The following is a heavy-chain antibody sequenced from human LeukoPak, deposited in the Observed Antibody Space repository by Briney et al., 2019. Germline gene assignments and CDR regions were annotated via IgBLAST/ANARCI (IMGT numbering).Heavy chain of an antibody. CDR2: IIPILGIA. J-gene: IGHJ5*02. V-gene: IGHV1-69*10. CDR1: GGTFSSYT. D-gene: IGHD1-26*01. CDR3: AREEDSGSYYAWFDP. Sequence: SVKVSCKASGGTFSSYTISWVRQAPGQGLEWMGGIIPILGIANYAQKFQGRVTITADKSTSTAYMELSSLRSEDTAVYYCAREEDSGSYYAWFDPWGQGTLVTVSS.